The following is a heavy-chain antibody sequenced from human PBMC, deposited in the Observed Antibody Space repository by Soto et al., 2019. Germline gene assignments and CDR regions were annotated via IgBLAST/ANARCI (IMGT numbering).Heavy chain of an antibody. Sequence: GASVKVSCKASGGTFSSYAISWVRQAPGQGLEWMGGIIPIFGTANYAQKFQGRVTITADESTSTAYMELSSLRSEDTAVYYCARRVLRYFDWLRNGYYYYGMDVWGQGTTVTVSS. V-gene: IGHV1-69*13. CDR2: IIPIFGTA. CDR1: GGTFSSYA. CDR3: ARRVLRYFDWLRNGYYYYGMDV. D-gene: IGHD3-9*01. J-gene: IGHJ6*02.